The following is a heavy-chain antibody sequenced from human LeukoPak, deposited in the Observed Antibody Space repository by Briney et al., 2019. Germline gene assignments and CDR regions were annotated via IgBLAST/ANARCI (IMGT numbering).Heavy chain of an antibody. V-gene: IGHV1-2*02. Sequence: ASVKVSCKASGYTFTGYYMHWVRQAPGQGLEWMGWINPNSGGTNYAQKFQGRVTMTRGTSISTAYMELSRLRSDDTAVYYCASSSWFYYYYMDVWGKGTTVTVSS. J-gene: IGHJ6*03. CDR3: ASSSWFYYYYMDV. CDR1: GYTFTGYY. D-gene: IGHD6-13*01. CDR2: INPNSGGT.